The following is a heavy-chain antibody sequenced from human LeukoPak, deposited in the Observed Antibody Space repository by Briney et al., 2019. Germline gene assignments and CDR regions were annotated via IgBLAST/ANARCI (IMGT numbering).Heavy chain of an antibody. V-gene: IGHV4-34*01. CDR2: INHRGST. J-gene: IGHJ4*02. CDR3: ASSPAPDFTSGGYIALPFSY. Sequence: SETLSLTCAVYGGSFSGYYWSWIRQPPGKGLEWIGGINHRGSTNYNPSLKSRVTISVDTSKNQFSLKLSSVTAADTAVYYCASSPAPDFTSGGYIALPFSYWGQGTLVTVSS. D-gene: IGHD2-15*01. CDR1: GGSFSGYY.